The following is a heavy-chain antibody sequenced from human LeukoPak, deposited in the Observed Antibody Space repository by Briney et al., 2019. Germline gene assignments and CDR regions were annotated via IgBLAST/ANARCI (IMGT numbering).Heavy chain of an antibody. CDR3: AKDASTWSRLPGWKDY. V-gene: IGHV3-7*03. D-gene: IGHD3-3*01. J-gene: IGHJ4*02. CDR1: GFTFSSYW. Sequence: PGGSLRLSCAASGFTFSSYWMSWVRQAPGKGLEWVANIKPDGSEKYYVDSVKGRFTISRDNSKNTMYLQMNSLRAEDTAVYSCAKDASTWSRLPGWKDYWGQGTLVTVSS. CDR2: IKPDGSEK.